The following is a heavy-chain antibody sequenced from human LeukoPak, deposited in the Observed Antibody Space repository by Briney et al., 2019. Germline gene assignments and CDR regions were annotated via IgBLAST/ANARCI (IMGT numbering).Heavy chain of an antibody. Sequence: SETLSLTCTVSGGSISSYCWSWIRQPPGKGLEWIGYIYYSGSTNYNPSLKSRVTISVDTSKNQFSLKLSSVTAADTAVHYCASGADSSGYAHFDYWGQETLVTVSS. V-gene: IGHV4-59*01. CDR3: ASGADSSGYAHFDY. J-gene: IGHJ4*02. D-gene: IGHD3-22*01. CDR2: IYYSGST. CDR1: GGSISSYC.